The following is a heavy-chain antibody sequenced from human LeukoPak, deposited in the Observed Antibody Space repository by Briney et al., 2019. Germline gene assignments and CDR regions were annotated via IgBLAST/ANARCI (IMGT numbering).Heavy chain of an antibody. CDR3: ASNRHCTNGVCYNEYYFDY. CDR2: IIPIFGTA. J-gene: IGHJ4*02. CDR1: GGTFSSYA. V-gene: IGHV1-69*05. Sequence: SVKVSCKASGGTFSSYAISWVRQAPGQGLEWMGGIIPIFGTANYAQKFQGRVTITTDESTSTAYMELSSLRFEDTAVYYCASNRHCTNGVCYNEYYFDYWGQGTLVTVSS. D-gene: IGHD2-8*01.